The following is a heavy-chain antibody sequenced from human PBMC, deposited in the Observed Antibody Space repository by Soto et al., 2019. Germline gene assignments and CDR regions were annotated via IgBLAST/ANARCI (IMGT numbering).Heavy chain of an antibody. CDR2: ITSSRSNFT. CDR3: VRDRGYSGFFY. V-gene: IGHV3-11*06. Sequence: QVQLVESGGGLVKPGGSLRLSCAASGFTFSDYYMSWIRQAPGKGLEWVSYITSSRSNFTNYAGSVKRRFTNSRDNAKNSVYLQMASLRVEDTAVYYCVRDRGYSGFFYWGQGALVTVS. D-gene: IGHD5-12*01. J-gene: IGHJ4*02. CDR1: GFTFSDYY.